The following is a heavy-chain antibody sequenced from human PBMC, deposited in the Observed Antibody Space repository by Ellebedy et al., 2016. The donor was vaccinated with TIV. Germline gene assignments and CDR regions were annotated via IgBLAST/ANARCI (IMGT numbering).Heavy chain of an antibody. Sequence: GGSLRLSXAASGFTFSSYAMTWIRQAPGKGPEWVSTISGSDGSLHYTDSVKGRFTISRDNSKNTLYLQMSSLRPEDSAVYYCAKDQGHADALDMWGQGTMVTVSS. J-gene: IGHJ3*02. CDR1: GFTFSSYA. V-gene: IGHV3-23*01. CDR2: ISGSDGSL. CDR3: AKDQGHADALDM.